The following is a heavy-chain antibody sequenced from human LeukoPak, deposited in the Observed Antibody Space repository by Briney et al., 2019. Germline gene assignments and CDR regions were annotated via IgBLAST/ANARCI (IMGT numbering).Heavy chain of an antibody. V-gene: IGHV4-4*07. J-gene: IGHJ4*02. D-gene: IGHD6-13*01. CDR1: GDSISYFY. Sequence: SETLSLTCSVSGDSISYFYWSWIRQAAGKGLEWIGRISGSGSTDYNASLKGRVTMSVDTSKNQLSLKVISVTAADTAVYYCARGVIAAGGSDFDYWGQGTLVTVSS. CDR3: ARGVIAAGGSDFDY. CDR2: ISGSGST.